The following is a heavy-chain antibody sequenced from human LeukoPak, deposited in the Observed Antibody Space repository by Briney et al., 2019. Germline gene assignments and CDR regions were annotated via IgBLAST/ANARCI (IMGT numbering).Heavy chain of an antibody. J-gene: IGHJ4*02. CDR2: ITVSGGST. D-gene: IGHD7-27*01. CDR1: GFTVSSYA. Sequence: GGSLRLSCAASGFTVSSYAMSWVRQAPGKGLEWVSTITVSGGSTYYAASVKGRFTISRDNSKNTPDLKMNSLRAEDTAVYSCAQANWGSGYWGPATLVTVSS. CDR3: AQANWGSGY. V-gene: IGHV3-23*01.